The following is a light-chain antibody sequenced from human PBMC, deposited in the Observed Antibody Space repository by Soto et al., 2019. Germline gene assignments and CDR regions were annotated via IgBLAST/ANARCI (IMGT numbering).Light chain of an antibody. J-gene: IGLJ1*01. CDR1: NNDIGGYNY. CDR2: DVS. Sequence: QSVLTQPASLSGSSGQSITISCTGTNNDIGGYNYVSWYQQHPGKAPKLMIYDVSNRPSGVSNRFSGSKSGNTATLTISGLQGEDEAEYYCSSYTGGSTYGFGTGTKVTVL. CDR3: SSYTGGSTYG. V-gene: IGLV2-14*01.